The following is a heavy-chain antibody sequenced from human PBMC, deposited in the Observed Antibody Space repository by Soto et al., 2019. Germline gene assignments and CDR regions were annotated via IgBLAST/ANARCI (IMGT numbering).Heavy chain of an antibody. CDR2: IYWEADE. D-gene: IGHD3-16*01. CDR1: GFSLTTAGVG. CDR3: AHSRPLISGDAQVGDFDY. V-gene: IGHV2-5*02. Sequence: QINLKESGPTLVKPTQTLTLTCSFSGFSLTTAGVGVGGVRQSPREALEWLALIYWEADERDSPSLKTRLTMTKHTSKNRLVLKMTNTAPVDTATYYWAHSRPLISGDAQVGDFDYWGQGTLVSVSS. J-gene: IGHJ4*02.